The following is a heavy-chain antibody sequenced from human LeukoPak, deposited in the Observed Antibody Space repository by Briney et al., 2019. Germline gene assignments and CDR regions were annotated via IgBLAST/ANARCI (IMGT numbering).Heavy chain of an antibody. CDR3: ARGYSGYDRYFDY. V-gene: IGHV4-59*08. Sequence: SETLSLTCTVSGGSISSYYWSWIRRPPGKGLEWIGYIYYSGSTNYNPSLKSRVTISVDTSKNQFSLKLSSVTAADTAVYYCARGYSGYDRYFDYWGQGTLVTVSS. CDR2: IYYSGST. J-gene: IGHJ4*02. D-gene: IGHD5-12*01. CDR1: GGSISSYY.